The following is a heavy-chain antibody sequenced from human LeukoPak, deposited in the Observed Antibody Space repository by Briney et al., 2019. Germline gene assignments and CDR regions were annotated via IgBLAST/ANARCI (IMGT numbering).Heavy chain of an antibody. J-gene: IGHJ3*02. CDR3: ARDQGAAFDI. CDR2: TSSSDAGT. Sequence: GGSLRLSCAVSGFTFSDFEMNWVRQTPGKGLEWVAATSSSDAGTYHADSVRGRFTISRDNAKNTLYLQMNSLRAEDTAVYYCARDQGAAFDIWGQGTMVAVSS. CDR1: GFTFSDFE. V-gene: IGHV3-23*01.